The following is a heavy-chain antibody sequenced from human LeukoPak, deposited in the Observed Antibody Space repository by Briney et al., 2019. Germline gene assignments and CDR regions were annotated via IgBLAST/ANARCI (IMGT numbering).Heavy chain of an antibody. D-gene: IGHD3-22*01. CDR1: GFTFSSYG. CDR3: AKDGHYYDSSGYSAEFGY. CDR2: IWYDGSNK. V-gene: IGHV3-30*02. J-gene: IGHJ4*02. Sequence: GGSLRLSCAASGFTFSSYGMHWVRQAPGKGLEWVAVIWYDGSNKYYADSVKGRFTISRDNSKNTLYLQMNSLRAEDTAVYYCAKDGHYYDSSGYSAEFGYWGQGTLVTVSS.